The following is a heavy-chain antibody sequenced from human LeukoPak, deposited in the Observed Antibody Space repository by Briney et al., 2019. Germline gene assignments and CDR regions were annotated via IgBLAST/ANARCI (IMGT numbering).Heavy chain of an antibody. Sequence: GGSLRLSCAASGFTVNSNDMSWVRQAPGKGLEWVSVIYSGGGTDYADSVKGRFTISRDNSKNTLYLQMNSLRAEDTAVYYCATYIGYEYYFDYWGQGTLVTVSS. CDR1: GFTVNSND. CDR3: ATYIGYEYYFDY. V-gene: IGHV3-66*01. J-gene: IGHJ4*02. CDR2: IYSGGGT. D-gene: IGHD5-12*01.